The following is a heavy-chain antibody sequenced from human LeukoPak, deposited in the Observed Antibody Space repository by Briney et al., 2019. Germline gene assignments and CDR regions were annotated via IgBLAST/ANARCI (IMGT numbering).Heavy chain of an antibody. Sequence: GRSLRLSCAASGFTFDDYAMHWVRQAPGKGLEWVSGISWNSGNIGYADSVKGRFTISRDNAKNSLYLQMNSLGAEDTALYYCAKTAGGLERPFDYWGQRTLVTVSS. V-gene: IGHV3-9*01. CDR1: GFTFDDYA. D-gene: IGHD1-1*01. J-gene: IGHJ4*02. CDR3: AKTAGGLERPFDY. CDR2: ISWNSGNI.